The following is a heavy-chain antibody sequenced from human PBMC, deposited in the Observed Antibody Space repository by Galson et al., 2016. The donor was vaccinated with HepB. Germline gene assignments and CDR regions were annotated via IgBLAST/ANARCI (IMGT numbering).Heavy chain of an antibody. Sequence: ETLSLTCTVSGGSISSYSWSWIRQPPGKGLEWIGYFYYTGSTGYNPSLKSRVTMSIDTSKNQFSLKLSSVTAADTAVYYCARAHYYESGSYYNGDFDFWGQGTLVTVS. J-gene: IGHJ4*02. V-gene: IGHV4-59*01. CDR1: GGSISSYS. CDR2: FYYTGST. CDR3: ARAHYYESGSYYNGDFDF. D-gene: IGHD3-10*01.